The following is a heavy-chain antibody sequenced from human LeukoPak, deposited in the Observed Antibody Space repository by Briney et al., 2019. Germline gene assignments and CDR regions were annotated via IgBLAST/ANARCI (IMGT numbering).Heavy chain of an antibody. J-gene: IGHJ4*02. V-gene: IGHV3-48*01. Sequence: PGGSLRLSCAASGFTFSSYSMNWVRQAPGKGLEWVSYVSSSSSTIYYADSVKGRFTISRDNAKNSLYLQMNSLRAEDTTVYYCARGPWDSSGYSYWGQGTLVTVSS. CDR3: ARGPWDSSGYSY. D-gene: IGHD3-22*01. CDR1: GFTFSSYS. CDR2: VSSSSSTI.